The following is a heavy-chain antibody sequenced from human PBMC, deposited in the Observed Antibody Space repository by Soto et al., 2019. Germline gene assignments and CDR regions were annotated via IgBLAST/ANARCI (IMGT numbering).Heavy chain of an antibody. D-gene: IGHD4-17*01. Sequence: GGSLRLSCAASGFTFSSYSMNWVRQAPGKGLEWVSSISSSSSYIYYADSVKGRFTISRDNAKNSLYLQMNSLRAEDTAVYYSARDLTPGSTVTWSDYWGQGTLVTVSS. CDR3: ARDLTPGSTVTWSDY. CDR2: ISSSSSYI. J-gene: IGHJ4*02. CDR1: GFTFSSYS. V-gene: IGHV3-21*01.